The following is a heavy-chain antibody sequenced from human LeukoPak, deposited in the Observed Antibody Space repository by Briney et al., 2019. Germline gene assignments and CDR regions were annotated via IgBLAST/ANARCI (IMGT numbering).Heavy chain of an antibody. CDR2: SGSGGST. V-gene: IGHV3-23*01. CDR1: GFTFSSYA. Sequence: GGSLRLSCAASGFTFSSYAMSWVRQAPGKGLEWVSASGSGGSTYYADSVKGRFTISRDNSKNTLYLQMYSLRAEDTAVYYCAKAPQVWFGEAPDYWGQGTLVTVSS. CDR3: AKAPQVWFGEAPDY. D-gene: IGHD3-10*01. J-gene: IGHJ4*02.